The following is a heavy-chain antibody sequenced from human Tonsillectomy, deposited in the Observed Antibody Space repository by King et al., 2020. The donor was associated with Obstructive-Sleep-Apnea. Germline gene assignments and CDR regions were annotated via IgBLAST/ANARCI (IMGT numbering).Heavy chain of an antibody. J-gene: IGHJ2*01. CDR1: GASINNYF. CDR3: ARSGDGAYWYYDL. V-gene: IGHV4-59*08. Sequence: VQLQESGPGLVKPSETLSLTCTVSGASINNYFWSWIRQSPGKGLEWIGYVYSTGSTNYNPSLMSRVTISVDTSENQFSLNLNSVTAADTAVYFCARSGDGAYWYYDLWGRGTLVTVSS. CDR2: VYSTGST. D-gene: IGHD7-27*01.